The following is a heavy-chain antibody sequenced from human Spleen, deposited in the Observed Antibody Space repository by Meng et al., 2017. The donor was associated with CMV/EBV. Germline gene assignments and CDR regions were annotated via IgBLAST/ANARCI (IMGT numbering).Heavy chain of an antibody. CDR2: ISGSGDIT. V-gene: IGHV3-23*01. Sequence: GESLKISCAASGFTFSNYAMNWVRQAPGKGLDWVSIISGSGDITHYADSVKGRFTISRDNSKNTLYLQMGSLRAEDTAVYYCANLCSSTSCSTLYYYGMDVWGQGTTVTVSS. CDR1: GFTFSNYA. D-gene: IGHD2-2*01. CDR3: ANLCSSTSCSTLYYYGMDV. J-gene: IGHJ6*02.